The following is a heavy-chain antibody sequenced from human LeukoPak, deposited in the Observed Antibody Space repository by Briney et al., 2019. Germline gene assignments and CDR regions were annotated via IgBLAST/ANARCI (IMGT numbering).Heavy chain of an antibody. CDR3: ARGDGYNYWFVDY. J-gene: IGHJ4*02. CDR2: IIPIFGTA. Sequence: SVKVSCKASGGTFSSYAISWVRQAPGQGLEWMGGIIPIFGTANYAQKFQGRVTITTDETTSTAYMELSSLRSEDTAVYYCARGDGYNYWFVDYWGQGTLVTVSS. D-gene: IGHD5-24*01. CDR1: GGTFSSYA. V-gene: IGHV1-69*05.